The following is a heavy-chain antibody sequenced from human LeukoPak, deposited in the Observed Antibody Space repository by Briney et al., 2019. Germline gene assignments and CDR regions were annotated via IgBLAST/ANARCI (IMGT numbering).Heavy chain of an antibody. Sequence: SETLSLTCTVSGASFSSYYWSWLRQPPGKGLEWSAYIFYNGNTNYNPSLKSRVTISVDTSKTQFSLKVTSVTAADTAVYYCARAPRDRGYCGATSCFEYMDVWGRGTTVTISS. J-gene: IGHJ6*03. CDR2: IFYNGNT. V-gene: IGHV4-59*01. D-gene: IGHD2-2*01. CDR3: ARAPRDRGYCGATSCFEYMDV. CDR1: GASFSSYY.